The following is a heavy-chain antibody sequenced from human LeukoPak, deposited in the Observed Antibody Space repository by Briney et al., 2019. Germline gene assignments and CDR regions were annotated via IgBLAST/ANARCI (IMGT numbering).Heavy chain of an antibody. CDR1: GFTFSSFA. D-gene: IGHD6-13*01. CDR3: AKGREGSWYAFDY. V-gene: IGHV3-23*01. J-gene: IGHJ4*02. CDR2: ISGIGDSP. Sequence: GGSPRLSCAAPGFTFSSFATSWVRPAPRGGRGWGLEISGIGDSPYHEDSVKVRFTTSRDNSQNTLYLQRNILRAEDTAVYYCAKGREGSWYAFDYWGQGTLVTVSS.